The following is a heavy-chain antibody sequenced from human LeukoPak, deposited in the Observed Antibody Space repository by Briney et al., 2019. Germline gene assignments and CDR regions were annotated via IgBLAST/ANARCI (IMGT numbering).Heavy chain of an antibody. J-gene: IGHJ6*02. Sequence: ASVKVSCTASGGTFSSYAISWVRQAPGKGLEWMGGFDPEDGETIYAQKFQGRVTMTEDTSTDTAYMELSSLRSEDTAVYYCATPWVVVPAANYGMDVWGQGTTVTVSS. CDR2: FDPEDGET. V-gene: IGHV1-24*01. D-gene: IGHD2-2*01. CDR3: ATPWVVVPAANYGMDV. CDR1: GGTFSSYA.